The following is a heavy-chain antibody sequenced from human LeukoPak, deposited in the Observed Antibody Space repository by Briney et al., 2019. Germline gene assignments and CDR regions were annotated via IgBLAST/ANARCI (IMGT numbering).Heavy chain of an antibody. CDR2: INHSGST. CDR3: ASIAADGPYYFDY. D-gene: IGHD6-13*01. CDR1: GGSFSGYY. V-gene: IGHV4-34*01. Sequence: SETLSLTCAVYGGSFSGYYWSWIRQPPGKGLEWIGEINHSGSTNYNPSLKSRVTISVDTSKNQFSLKLSSVTAADTAVYYCASIAADGPYYFDYWGQGTLVTVSS. J-gene: IGHJ4*02.